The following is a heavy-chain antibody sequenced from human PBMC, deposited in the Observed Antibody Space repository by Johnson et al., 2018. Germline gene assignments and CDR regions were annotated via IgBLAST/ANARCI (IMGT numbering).Heavy chain of an antibody. CDR3: ASGTSRYMDV. CDR1: GYTFTSYD. V-gene: IGHV1-8*01. Sequence: LGQCGAEVKEARVTVMVWCKASGYTFTSYDINWVRQATGQGLEWRGWMNPNRGNTGYAQKFQGRVTMTRNTSISTAYMELSSLRSEDTAVYYWASGTSRYMDVRGKGTTITVSS. CDR2: MNPNRGNT. J-gene: IGHJ6*03.